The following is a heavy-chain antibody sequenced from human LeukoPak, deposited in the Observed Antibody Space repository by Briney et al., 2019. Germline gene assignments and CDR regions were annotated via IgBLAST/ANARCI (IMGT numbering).Heavy chain of an antibody. D-gene: IGHD3-22*01. Sequence: KPGGSLRLSCAASGFTFSDYYMSWIRQAPGKGLEWVSYISSSGSTIYYADSVKGRFTISRDNAKNSLYLQMNSLRAEDTAVYYCARDRPFRYMISGPASGPRAFDIWGQGTMVTVSS. J-gene: IGHJ3*02. V-gene: IGHV3-11*01. CDR2: ISSSGSTI. CDR1: GFTFSDYY. CDR3: ARDRPFRYMISGPASGPRAFDI.